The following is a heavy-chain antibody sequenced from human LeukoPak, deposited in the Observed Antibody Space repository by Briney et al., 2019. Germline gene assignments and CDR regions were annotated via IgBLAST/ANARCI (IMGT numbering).Heavy chain of an antibody. J-gene: IGHJ4*02. CDR2: ISWNSGSI. Sequence: PGGSLRLSCVASGFTFSNYWMLWVRQAPGKGLEWVSGISWNSGSIGYADSVKGRFTISRDNAKNSLYLQMNSLRAEDTALYYCAKAATAVAGTDHLRFDYWGQGTLVTVSS. CDR1: GFTFSNYW. CDR3: AKAATAVAGTDHLRFDY. D-gene: IGHD6-19*01. V-gene: IGHV3-9*01.